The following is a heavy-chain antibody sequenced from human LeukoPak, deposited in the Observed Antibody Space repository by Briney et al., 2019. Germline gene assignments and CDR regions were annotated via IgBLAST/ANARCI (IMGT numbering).Heavy chain of an antibody. Sequence: GESLKISCKGSGYSFTSYWIGWVRPMPGKGLEWMGIIYPGDSDTRYSPSFQGQVTISADKSISTAYLRWSSLKASDTAMYYCARHASNQLYYYGMDVWGQGTTVTVSS. V-gene: IGHV5-51*01. D-gene: IGHD4-11*01. CDR3: ARHASNQLYYYGMDV. CDR1: GYSFTSYW. J-gene: IGHJ6*02. CDR2: IYPGDSDT.